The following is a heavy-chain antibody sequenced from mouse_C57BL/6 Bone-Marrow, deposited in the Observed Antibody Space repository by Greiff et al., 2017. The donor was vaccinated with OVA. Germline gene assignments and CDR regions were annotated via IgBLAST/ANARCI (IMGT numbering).Heavy chain of an antibody. Sequence: EVKLQQSGPELVKPGASVKISCKASGYSFTGYYMNWVKQSPEKSLEWIGEINPSTGGTTYNQKFKAKATLTVDKSSSTAYMQLKSLTSEDSAVYYCARAPYCHYFDYWGQGTTLTVSS. CDR2: INPSTGGT. CDR1: GYSFTGYY. J-gene: IGHJ2*01. V-gene: IGHV1-42*01. D-gene: IGHD2-10*01. CDR3: ARAPYCHYFDY.